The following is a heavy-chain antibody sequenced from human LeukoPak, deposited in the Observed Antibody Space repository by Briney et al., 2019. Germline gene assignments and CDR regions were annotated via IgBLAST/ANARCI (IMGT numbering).Heavy chain of an antibody. CDR3: ARDFAQAAGDAFDI. J-gene: IGHJ3*02. Sequence: SETLSLTCTVSGGSISSYYWSWIRQPPGKGLEWIGYIYYSGSTNYNPSLKSRVTISVDTSKNQFSLKLSSVTAADTAVYYCARDFAQAAGDAFDIWGQGTMVTVSS. CDR1: GGSISSYY. CDR2: IYYSGST. D-gene: IGHD6-13*01. V-gene: IGHV4-59*01.